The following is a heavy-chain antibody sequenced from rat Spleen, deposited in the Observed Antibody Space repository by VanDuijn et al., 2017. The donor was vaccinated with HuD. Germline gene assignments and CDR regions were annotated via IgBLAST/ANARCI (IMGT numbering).Heavy chain of an antibody. V-gene: IGHV5-29*01. J-gene: IGHJ2*01. D-gene: IGHD1-9*01. CDR2: ISSDGSNT. Sequence: EVQLVESDGGLVQPGRSLKLSCAASGFTFSDFYMAWVRQAPGKGLEWVATISSDGSNTYYRDSVKGRFTISRDNAKSTLSLQMDSLRSEDTATYYCARRHYGYTDYFDYWGQGVMVTVSS. CDR3: ARRHYGYTDYFDY. CDR1: GFTFSDFY.